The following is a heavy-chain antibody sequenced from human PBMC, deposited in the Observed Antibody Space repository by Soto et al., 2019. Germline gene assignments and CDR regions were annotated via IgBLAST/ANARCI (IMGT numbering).Heavy chain of an antibody. D-gene: IGHD2-2*03. CDR2: ISGSGGST. V-gene: IGHV3-23*01. CDR3: ARMDIVVVPAASDYYYYGMDV. CDR1: GFTFSSYA. Sequence: SGFTFSSYAMSWVRQSPGKGLEWVSAISGSGGSTYYADSVKGRFTISRDNSKNTLYLQWSSLKASDTAMYYCARMDIVVVPAASDYYYYGMDVWGQGTTVTVSS. J-gene: IGHJ6*02.